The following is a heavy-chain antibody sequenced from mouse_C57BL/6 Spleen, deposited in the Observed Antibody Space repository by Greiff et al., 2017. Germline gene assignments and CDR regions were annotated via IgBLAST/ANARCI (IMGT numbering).Heavy chain of an antibody. CDR2: ISDGGSYT. Sequence: EVQGVESGGGLVKPGGSLKLSCAASGFTFSSYAMSWVRQTPEKRLEWVATISDGGSYTYYPDNVKGRFTISRDNAKNNLYLQMSHLKSEDTAMYYCANDYGRDFDVWGTGTTVTVSS. V-gene: IGHV5-4*01. D-gene: IGHD2-4*01. CDR1: GFTFSSYA. CDR3: ANDYGRDFDV. J-gene: IGHJ1*03.